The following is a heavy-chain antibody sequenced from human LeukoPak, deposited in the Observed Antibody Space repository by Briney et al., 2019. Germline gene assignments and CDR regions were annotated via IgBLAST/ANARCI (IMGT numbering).Heavy chain of an antibody. CDR3: ARDGGPITMVRGVTPNQLDY. Sequence: PGGSLRLSCAASGFTFSSYSMNWVRQAPGKGLEWVSYISSSSSTIYYADSVKGRFTISRDNAKNSLYLQMNSLRAEDTAVYYCARDGGPITMVRGVTPNQLDYWGQGTLVTVSS. CDR1: GFTFSSYS. CDR2: ISSSSSTI. J-gene: IGHJ4*02. V-gene: IGHV3-48*01. D-gene: IGHD3-10*01.